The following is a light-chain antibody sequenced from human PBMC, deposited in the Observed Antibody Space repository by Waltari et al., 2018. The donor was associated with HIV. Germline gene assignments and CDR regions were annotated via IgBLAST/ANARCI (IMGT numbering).Light chain of an antibody. CDR3: HVWDSRSVT. CDR1: TIGRKS. CDR2: DDS. V-gene: IGLV3-21*03. J-gene: IGLJ2*01. Sequence: SYVLTQPPSVSIAPGKTARIPCGGNTIGRKSVHWYQQRPGQAPVLVLNDDSDRPSGIPERFSGSNSGNTATLTISRVEAGDEADYYCHVWDSRSVTFGGGTKLTVV.